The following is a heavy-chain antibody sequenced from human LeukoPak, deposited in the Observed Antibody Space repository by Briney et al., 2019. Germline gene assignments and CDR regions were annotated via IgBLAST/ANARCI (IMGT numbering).Heavy chain of an antibody. D-gene: IGHD6-13*01. J-gene: IGHJ6*03. CDR3: ARDVAYGYSSTRPPYYYYYMDV. Sequence: ASLKVSCKASGYTFTAYYVHWVRQAPGQGLEWMGWINPNSGGTNYAQKFQGRVTMTRDTSISTAYMELSRLRSDDTAVYYCARDVAYGYSSTRPPYYYYYMDVWGKGTTVTVSS. V-gene: IGHV1-2*02. CDR2: INPNSGGT. CDR1: GYTFTAYY.